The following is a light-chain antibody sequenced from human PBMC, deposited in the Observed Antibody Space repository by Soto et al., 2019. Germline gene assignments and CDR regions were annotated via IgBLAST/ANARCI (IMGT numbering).Light chain of an antibody. CDR2: DVS. Sequence: QSALTQPASVSGSPGQSITISCTGTSSDVGGYNYFSWYQQHPGKAPKLMIYDVSNRPSGVSNRFSGSKSGNTASLTISGIQAEDEADYYCSSYTSSSTLVFGAGTKVTVL. J-gene: IGLJ1*01. CDR3: SSYTSSSTLV. CDR1: SSDVGGYNY. V-gene: IGLV2-14*01.